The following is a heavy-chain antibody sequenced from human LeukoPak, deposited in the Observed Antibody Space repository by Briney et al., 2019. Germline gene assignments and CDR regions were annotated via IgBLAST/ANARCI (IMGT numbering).Heavy chain of an antibody. V-gene: IGHV3-30*03. J-gene: IGHJ4*02. D-gene: IGHD3-22*01. CDR2: ISYDGSNK. CDR1: GFTFSSYS. Sequence: GALRLSCAASGFTFSSYSMNWVRQAPGKGLEWVAVISYDGSNKYYADSVKGRFTISRDNSKNTLYLQMNSLRAEDTAVYYCARLGVSSGYYEYYFDYWGQGTLVTVSS. CDR3: ARLGVSSGYYEYYFDY.